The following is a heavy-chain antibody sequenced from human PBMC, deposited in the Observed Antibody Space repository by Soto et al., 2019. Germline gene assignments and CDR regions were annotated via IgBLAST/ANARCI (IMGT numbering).Heavy chain of an antibody. D-gene: IGHD3-22*01. V-gene: IGHV4-31*03. Sequence: TSETLSLTCTVSGGSISSGCYYWSWIRQHPGKGLEWIGYIYYSGSTYYNPSLKSRVTISVDTSKNQFSLKLSSVTAADTAVYYCARARPYYYDSSGGAFDIWGQGTMVTVSS. CDR1: GGSISSGCYY. CDR3: ARARPYYYDSSGGAFDI. CDR2: IYYSGST. J-gene: IGHJ3*02.